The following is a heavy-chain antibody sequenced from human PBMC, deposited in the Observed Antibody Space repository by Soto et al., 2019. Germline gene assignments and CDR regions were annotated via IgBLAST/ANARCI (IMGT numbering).Heavy chain of an antibody. J-gene: IGHJ4*02. CDR1: GFTVSINY. CDR2: IYSGGST. V-gene: IGHV3-66*01. CDR3: ARTDYGDYGYFDY. D-gene: IGHD4-17*01. Sequence: EVQLVESGGGLVQPGGSLRLSCAASGFTVSINYMTWVRQAPGKGLEWGSVIYSGGSTYYADSVKGRFTISRDNSKNTLYLQMNSLRAEDTAVYYCARTDYGDYGYFDYWGQGTLVTVSS.